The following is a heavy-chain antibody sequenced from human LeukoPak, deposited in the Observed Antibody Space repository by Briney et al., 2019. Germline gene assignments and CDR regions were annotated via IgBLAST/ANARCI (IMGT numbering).Heavy chain of an antibody. CDR1: WFPLSHYA. Sequence: GALRLSCAGSWFPLSHYAMGLVRQASGKGLEWVSAFSGSGGSTYYADSVKGRFTISRDNSKNTLYLQMNSLRAEDTAVYYCAKDFRITGTTGEFDYWGQGTLVTVSS. CDR2: FSGSGGST. CDR3: AKDFRITGTTGEFDY. J-gene: IGHJ4*02. V-gene: IGHV3-23*01. D-gene: IGHD1-7*01.